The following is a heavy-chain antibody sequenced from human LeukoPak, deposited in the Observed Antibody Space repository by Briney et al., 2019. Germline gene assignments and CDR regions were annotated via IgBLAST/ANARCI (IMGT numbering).Heavy chain of an antibody. V-gene: IGHV4-59*01. CDR3: ARHDSSGYYHDY. CDR2: IYYSGST. J-gene: IGHJ4*02. D-gene: IGHD3-22*01. Sequence: KTSETLSLTCTVSGGSISSYYWSWIRQPPGKGLEWIGYIYYSGSTNYNPSLKSRVTISVDTSKNQFSLKLSSVTAADTAVYYCARHDSSGYYHDYWGQGTLVTVSS. CDR1: GGSISSYY.